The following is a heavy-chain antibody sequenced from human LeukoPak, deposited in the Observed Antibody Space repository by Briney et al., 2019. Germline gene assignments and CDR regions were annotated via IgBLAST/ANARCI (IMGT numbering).Heavy chain of an antibody. CDR3: ARLTTVTPQYDY. CDR1: GVSISSDTYY. Sequence: PSETLSLTCTVSGVSISSDTYYWSWIRQPAGKGLEGIGRIYTSGTTTYNPSLKSRVTISVDTSKNQFSLKLSYVTAADTAMYYCARLTTVTPQYDYWGQGTLVTVSS. CDR2: IYTSGTT. D-gene: IGHD4-17*01. V-gene: IGHV4-61*02. J-gene: IGHJ4*02.